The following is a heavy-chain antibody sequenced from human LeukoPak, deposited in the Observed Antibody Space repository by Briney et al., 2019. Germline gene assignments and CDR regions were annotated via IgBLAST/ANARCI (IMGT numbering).Heavy chain of an antibody. V-gene: IGHV4-4*07. CDR1: GGSIGWDY. J-gene: IGHJ4*02. D-gene: IGHD3-22*01. CDR2: IYKSGST. Sequence: SETLSLTCTVSGGSIGWDYWSWIRQSAGKGLEWIGRIYKSGSTNYNPSLRRRVTMSVDTSKNQFSLHVTSVTAADTAVYYCAREEYFQDSNGYSYYFHSWGQGSLATVSS. CDR3: AREEYFQDSNGYSYYFHS.